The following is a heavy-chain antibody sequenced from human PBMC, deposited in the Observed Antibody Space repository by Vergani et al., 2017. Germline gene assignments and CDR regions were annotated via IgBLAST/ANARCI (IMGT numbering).Heavy chain of an antibody. CDR1: GYTFTGYY. D-gene: IGHD3-10*01. J-gene: IGHJ6*03. V-gene: IGHV1-2*02. Sequence: QVQLVQSGAEVKKPGASVKVSCKASGYTFTGYYMHWVRQAPGQGLEWMGWINPNSGGTNYAQKFQGRVTMTRDTSISTGYMELSRLRSDDTAVYYCARTENYGSGSYYNALLYMDVWGKGTTVTVSS. CDR2: INPNSGGT. CDR3: ARTENYGSGSYYNALLYMDV.